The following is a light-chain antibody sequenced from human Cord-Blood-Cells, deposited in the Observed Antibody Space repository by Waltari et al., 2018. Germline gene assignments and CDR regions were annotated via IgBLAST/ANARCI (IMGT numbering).Light chain of an antibody. CDR1: QSIRSY. CDR3: QQSYSTPWT. V-gene: IGKV1-39*01. Sequence: DIQMPQSPSSLSASVGDRVTITCRASQSIRSYLNWYHQKPGKAPKLLIYAASSLQSGVPSRFSGSGSGTDFTLTISSLQPEDFATYYCQQSYSTPWTFGQGP. CDR2: AAS. J-gene: IGKJ1*01.